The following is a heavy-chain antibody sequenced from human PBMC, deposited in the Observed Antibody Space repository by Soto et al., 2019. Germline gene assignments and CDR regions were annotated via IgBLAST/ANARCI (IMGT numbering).Heavy chain of an antibody. CDR2: SYYSGSS. J-gene: IGHJ4*02. CDR1: GGAISSGGYY. V-gene: IGHV4-31*03. D-gene: IGHD2-2*01. Sequence: TLSLTCTVSGGAISSGGYYLSLIRQHPGKSLEWYGYSYYSGSSYYNSSLNSRVTISVDTSKNQLFLKLSPFTAADTVVYYRPRYPGYWCQGTLVTVSP. CDR3: PRYPGY.